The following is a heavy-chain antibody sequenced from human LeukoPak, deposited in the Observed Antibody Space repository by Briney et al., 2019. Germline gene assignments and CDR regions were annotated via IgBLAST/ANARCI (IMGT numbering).Heavy chain of an antibody. CDR1: GFTFSSYW. Sequence: GGSLRLSCAASGFTFSSYWMSWVRQAPGKGLEWVANIKQDGSEKYCVDSVKGRFTISRDNAKNSLYVQMNSLRAEDSAVYYCAREVTTGTLFDYWGQGTLVTVSS. D-gene: IGHD1-14*01. CDR3: AREVTTGTLFDY. V-gene: IGHV3-7*01. CDR2: IKQDGSEK. J-gene: IGHJ4*02.